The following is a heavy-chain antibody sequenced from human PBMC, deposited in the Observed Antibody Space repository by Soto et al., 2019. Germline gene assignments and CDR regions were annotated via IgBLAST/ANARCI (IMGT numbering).Heavy chain of an antibody. Sequence: SQTLSLTCAISGDSVSSNSAAWNWIRQSPSSGLEWLGRTYYRSKWYNDYAVSVKSRITINPDTSKNQFSLQLNSVTPEDTAVYYCARGTAMVGYGMDVWGQGTTVTVSS. CDR2: TYYRSKWYN. D-gene: IGHD5-18*01. J-gene: IGHJ6*02. CDR1: GDSVSSNSAA. CDR3: ARGTAMVGYGMDV. V-gene: IGHV6-1*01.